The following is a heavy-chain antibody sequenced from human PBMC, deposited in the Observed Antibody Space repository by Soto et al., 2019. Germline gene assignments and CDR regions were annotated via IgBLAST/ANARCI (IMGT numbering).Heavy chain of an antibody. V-gene: IGHV1-8*01. CDR2: MNPDSGHA. Sequence: ASVKVSCKASGYTFTNSDINWVRQAPGQGLEWMGWMNPDSGHAAYAQKFQGRVTLTTSTSTSTVYMEMRSLGSEDTAVYYCARRPHCSGGICYYGLDDWGQGTLVTVSS. CDR1: GYTFTNSD. D-gene: IGHD2-15*01. J-gene: IGHJ4*02. CDR3: ARRPHCSGGICYYGLDD.